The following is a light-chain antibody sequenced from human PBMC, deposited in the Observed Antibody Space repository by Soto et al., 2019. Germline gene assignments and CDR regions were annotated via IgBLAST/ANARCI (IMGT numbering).Light chain of an antibody. CDR2: GAS. V-gene: IGKV3-15*01. CDR3: QQYNDWPRT. Sequence: EMVVTQSRSTLSVSPGERAALSCRASQSLNSNLAWYHQKAGQAPRLLIYGASTRATGIPARFSGSESGTEFTLTINSLQSEDFGVYYCQQYNDWPRTFGQGTKVDI. CDR1: QSLNSN. J-gene: IGKJ1*01.